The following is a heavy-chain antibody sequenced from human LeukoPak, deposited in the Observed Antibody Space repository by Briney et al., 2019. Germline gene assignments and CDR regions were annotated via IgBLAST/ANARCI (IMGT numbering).Heavy chain of an antibody. V-gene: IGHV3-30*18. CDR1: GFTFSSYT. J-gene: IGHJ4*02. Sequence: GGSLRLSCAASGFTFSSYTMSWVRQAPGKGLEWVAVISYDGSNKYYADSVKGRVTISRDNSKNTLYLQMNSLRAEDTAVYYCAKSPYRFGPNRFDYWGQGTLVTVSS. CDR2: ISYDGSNK. CDR3: AKSPYRFGPNRFDY. D-gene: IGHD1-14*01.